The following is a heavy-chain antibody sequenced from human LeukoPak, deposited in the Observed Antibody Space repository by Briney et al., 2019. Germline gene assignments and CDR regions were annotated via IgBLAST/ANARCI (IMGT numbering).Heavy chain of an antibody. CDR2: INPNSGGT. Sequence: ASVKVSCKASGYTFTGYYMHWVRQAPGQGLVWMGWINPNSGGTNYAQKFQGRVTMTRDTSISTAYMELSRLRSDDTAVYYCARGPLGATTVYYFDYWGQGTLVTVSS. V-gene: IGHV1-2*02. J-gene: IGHJ4*02. CDR1: GYTFTGYY. CDR3: ARGPLGATTVYYFDY. D-gene: IGHD1-26*01.